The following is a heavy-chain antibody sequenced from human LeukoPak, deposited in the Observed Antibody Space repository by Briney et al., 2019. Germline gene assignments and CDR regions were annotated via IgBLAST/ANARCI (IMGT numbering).Heavy chain of an antibody. CDR2: ISVSGGST. CDR1: GFTFNNYA. D-gene: IGHD2-15*01. Sequence: GGSLRLSCAASGFTFNNYAMSWVRQAPGKGLEWVSGISVSGGSTFYADSVKGRFTISRDNSKNTLYLQMSSLRAEDTAVYFCVRGYSFGPYGMDVWGQGTTVTVSS. V-gene: IGHV3-23*01. J-gene: IGHJ6*02. CDR3: VRGYSFGPYGMDV.